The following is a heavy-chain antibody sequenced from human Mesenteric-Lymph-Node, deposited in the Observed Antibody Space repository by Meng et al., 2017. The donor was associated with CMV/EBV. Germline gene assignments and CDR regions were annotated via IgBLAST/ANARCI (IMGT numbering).Heavy chain of an antibody. J-gene: IGHJ4*02. CDR2: IYYSGST. Sequence: GSLRLSCTVSGGSISSSSYYWGWIRQPPGEGLEWIGSIYYSGSTYYNPSLKSRLTISVDTSKDQFSLKLTSVTAADTAVYYCAREAGRDHDFWSGYYRNDYWGQGTLVTVSS. V-gene: IGHV4-39*07. CDR3: AREAGRDHDFWSGYYRNDY. D-gene: IGHD3-3*01. CDR1: GGSISSSSYY.